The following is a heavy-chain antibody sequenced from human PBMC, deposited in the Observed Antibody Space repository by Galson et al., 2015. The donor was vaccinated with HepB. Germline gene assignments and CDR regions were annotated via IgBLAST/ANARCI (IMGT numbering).Heavy chain of an antibody. J-gene: IGHJ6*02. Sequence: SLRLSCAASGFTFSSYAMSWVRQAPGKGLEWVSAISGSGGSTYYADSVKGRFTISRDNSKNTLYLQMNSLRAEDTAVYYCAKDSWGQWLVGQWGYYYYGMDVWGQGTTVTVSS. CDR3: AKDSWGQWLVGQWGYYYYGMDV. CDR2: ISGSGGST. V-gene: IGHV3-23*01. CDR1: GFTFSSYA. D-gene: IGHD6-19*01.